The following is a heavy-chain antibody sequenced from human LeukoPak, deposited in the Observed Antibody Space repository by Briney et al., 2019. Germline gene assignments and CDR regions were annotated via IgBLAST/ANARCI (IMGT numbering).Heavy chain of an antibody. CDR1: GFTFSSYA. D-gene: IGHD4-11*01. CDR3: ARSYDYSNYVPFDP. V-gene: IGHV3-30*04. Sequence: GGSLRLSCAASGFTFSSYAMHWVRQAPGKGLEWVAVISYDGSNKYYADSVKGRFTISRDNSKNSLYLQMNSLRAEDTAVYYCARSYDYSNYVPFDPWGQGTLVTVSS. CDR2: ISYDGSNK. J-gene: IGHJ5*02.